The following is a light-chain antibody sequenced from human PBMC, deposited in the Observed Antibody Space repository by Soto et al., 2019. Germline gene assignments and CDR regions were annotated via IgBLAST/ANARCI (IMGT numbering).Light chain of an antibody. CDR3: QEYTSAT. CDR2: DAS. V-gene: IGKV1-5*01. J-gene: IGKJ2*01. CDR1: QSISDW. Sequence: DIQMTQSPYTLSASVGDRVTITCGAGQSISDWLAWYQQIPGKAPKLLIFDASTLQSGVPSRFSGSGSGTEFTLTISSLQPDDIGTYYCQEYTSATIGRGTRLEIK.